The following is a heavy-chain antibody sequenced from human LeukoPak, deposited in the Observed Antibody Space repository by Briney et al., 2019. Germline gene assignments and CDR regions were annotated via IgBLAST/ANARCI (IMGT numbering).Heavy chain of an antibody. J-gene: IGHJ3*02. V-gene: IGHV4-34*01. D-gene: IGHD3-9*01. CDR1: GGSFSGYY. CDR2: INHSGST. CDR3: ASSLLTADAFDI. Sequence: PPETLSLNCADYGGSFSGYYWSWIRQPPGKGLEWIGEINHSGSTNYNPSLKSRVTISIDTSKNQFSLKLSSVTAADTAVYYCASSLLTADAFDIWGQGTMVTVSS.